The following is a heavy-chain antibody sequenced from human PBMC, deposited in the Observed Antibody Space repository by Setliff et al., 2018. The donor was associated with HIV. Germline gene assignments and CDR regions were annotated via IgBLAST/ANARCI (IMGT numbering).Heavy chain of an antibody. J-gene: IGHJ4*02. CDR2: IIPISGTA. D-gene: IGHD6-6*01. Sequence: SVKVSCKASGGTLSSYAISWVRQAPGQGLEWMGRIIPISGTANNAQRFQRRLTITADESTNTAYMELSSLKSEDTAVYYCARDPTGGAARFDYWGQGTLVTVSS. CDR3: ARDPTGGAARFDY. V-gene: IGHV1-69*13. CDR1: GGTLSSYA.